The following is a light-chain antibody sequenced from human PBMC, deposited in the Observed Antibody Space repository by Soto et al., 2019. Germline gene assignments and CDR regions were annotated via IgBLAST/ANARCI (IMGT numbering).Light chain of an antibody. V-gene: IGKV3D-15*01. CDR2: GAS. Sequence: EIGLTQSPATLSLSPGERVTLSCRASQSVSSAYLAWYQQKRGQAPRLLIYGASNRATGIPDRFSGSGSGTEFTLTINGLQSEDFAIYYCQQYNDLPITFGQGTRLEIK. CDR1: QSVSSAY. CDR3: QQYNDLPIT. J-gene: IGKJ5*01.